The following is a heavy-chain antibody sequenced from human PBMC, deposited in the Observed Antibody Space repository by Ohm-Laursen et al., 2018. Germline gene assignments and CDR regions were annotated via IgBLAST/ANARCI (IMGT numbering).Heavy chain of an antibody. V-gene: IGHV3-74*01. Sequence: SLRLSCAASGFTFSNYWMHWVRQAPGRGLVWVSRINGDGTITNYADSVKGRCTITRDNAKNTVNLEMSSLRAEDTALYYCVGGYITVFHYWGQGTLLSVSS. D-gene: IGHD5-12*01. CDR2: INGDGTIT. CDR3: VGGYITVFHY. CDR1: GFTFSNYW. J-gene: IGHJ4*02.